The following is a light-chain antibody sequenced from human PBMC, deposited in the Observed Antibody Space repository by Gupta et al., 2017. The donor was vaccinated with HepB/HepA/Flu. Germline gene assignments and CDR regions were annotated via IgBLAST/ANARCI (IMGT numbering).Light chain of an antibody. Sequence: QAVLTQLSSLSASPGASASLTCTLRSGFNVGTYRIHWYQQKPGSPPHYPLRDKSYSDKQQGSGVTGRLFGSKYAYATAVTLPISELQSEAESYYSSMNWNRNARVFGGGTKLTVL. CDR1: SGFNVGTYR. J-gene: IGLJ2*01. CDR3: MNWNRNARV. CDR2: DKSYSDK. V-gene: IGLV5-45*02.